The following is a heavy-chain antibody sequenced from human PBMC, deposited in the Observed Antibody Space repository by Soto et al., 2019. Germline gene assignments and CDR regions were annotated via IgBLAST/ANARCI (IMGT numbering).Heavy chain of an antibody. Sequence: QVQLVQSGAEVKKPGASVKVSCKASGYTFTSYAMHWVRQAPGQRLEWMGWINAGNGNTKYSQKFQGRVTITRDTAASKAYMELSRLRSEDTAVDYCARAKGGGYNCNDAFDIWGQGTMVTVSS. V-gene: IGHV1-3*01. CDR1: GYTFTSYA. CDR2: INAGNGNT. CDR3: ARAKGGGYNCNDAFDI. J-gene: IGHJ3*02. D-gene: IGHD1-1*01.